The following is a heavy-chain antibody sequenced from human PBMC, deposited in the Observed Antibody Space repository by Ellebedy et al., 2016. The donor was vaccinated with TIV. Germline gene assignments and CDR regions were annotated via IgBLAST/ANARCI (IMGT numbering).Heavy chain of an antibody. D-gene: IGHD3-22*01. Sequence: SQTLSLTCVISGDSVSSNSAAWNWIRQSPSRGLEWLGRKYYRSKWYNDYAVSVKSRITINPDTSKNQFSLQLNSVTPEDTAVYYCAREEGAYYDTSGYYLPFDYWGQGTLVTVSS. J-gene: IGHJ4*02. CDR1: GDSVSSNSAA. CDR2: KYYRSKWYN. CDR3: AREEGAYYDTSGYYLPFDY. V-gene: IGHV6-1*01.